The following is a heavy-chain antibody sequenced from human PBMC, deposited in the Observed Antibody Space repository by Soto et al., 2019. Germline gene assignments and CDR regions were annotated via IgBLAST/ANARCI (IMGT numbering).Heavy chain of an antibody. CDR2: INPNSGDT. Sequence: GASVKASCKASGYTFTSYDINWVRQATGQGLEWMGWINPNSGDTNYAQKFQGWVTMTRDTSISTAYMELSRLRSDDTAVYYCARRRHSSDILPGPIVDYYYGMDVWGQGTTVTAP. V-gene: IGHV1-2*04. CDR1: GYTFTSYD. J-gene: IGHJ6*02. D-gene: IGHD3-9*01. CDR3: ARRRHSSDILPGPIVDYYYGMDV.